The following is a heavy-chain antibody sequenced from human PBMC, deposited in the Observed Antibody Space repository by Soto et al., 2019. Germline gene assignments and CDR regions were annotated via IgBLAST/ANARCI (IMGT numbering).Heavy chain of an antibody. V-gene: IGHV3-33*01. CDR1: GFSFTSSD. CDR3: ARDKIAAAGTPRNYYYYGMDV. D-gene: IGHD6-13*01. Sequence: GGSLRLSCAASGFSFTSSDMQWVRQAPCKGLEWVAVIWYDGSNKYYADSVKGRFTISRDNSKNTLYLQMNSLRAEDTAVYYCARDKIAAAGTPRNYYYYGMDVWGQGT. J-gene: IGHJ6*02. CDR2: IWYDGSNK.